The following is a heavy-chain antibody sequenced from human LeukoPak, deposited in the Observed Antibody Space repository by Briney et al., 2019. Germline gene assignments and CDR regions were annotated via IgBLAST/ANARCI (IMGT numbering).Heavy chain of an antibody. V-gene: IGHV3-30*03. Sequence: GGSLRLSCVASGFIFNNYGMYWVRQAPGKGLEWVAVISYDGSNKYYADSVKGRFTISRDNSKNTLYLQMNSLRAEDTAVYYCAHGEKRIVGNWFDPWGQGTLVTVSS. J-gene: IGHJ5*02. D-gene: IGHD2/OR15-2a*01. CDR3: AHGEKRIVGNWFDP. CDR1: GFIFNNYG. CDR2: ISYDGSNK.